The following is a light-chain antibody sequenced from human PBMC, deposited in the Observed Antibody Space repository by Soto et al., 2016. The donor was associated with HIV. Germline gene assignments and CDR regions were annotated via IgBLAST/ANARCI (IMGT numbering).Light chain of an antibody. Sequence: SYVVTQPPSVSVAPGKTARITCGADNIGSKSVHWYQQKPGQAPVLVIYDDRDRPSGIPEQFSGSNSGNTATLTITSVEAGDEADYCCQVWDSSTDHVIFGGGTRLTV. CDR3: QVWDSSTDHVI. CDR2: DDR. V-gene: IGLV3-21*04. CDR1: NIGSKS. J-gene: IGLJ2*01.